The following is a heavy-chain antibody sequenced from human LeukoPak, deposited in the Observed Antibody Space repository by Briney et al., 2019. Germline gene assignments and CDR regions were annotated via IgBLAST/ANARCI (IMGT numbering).Heavy chain of an antibody. D-gene: IGHD5-12*01. CDR1: GFTFSSYD. J-gene: IGHJ2*01. CDR3: ARDPGSYSGYDYWYFDL. Sequence: TGGSLGLSCAASGFTFSSYDMHWVRQATGKGLEWVSAIGTAGDTYYPGSVKGRFTISRENAKNSLYLQMNSLRAGDTAVYYCARDPGSYSGYDYWYFDLWGRGTLVAVSS. V-gene: IGHV3-13*04. CDR2: IGTAGDT.